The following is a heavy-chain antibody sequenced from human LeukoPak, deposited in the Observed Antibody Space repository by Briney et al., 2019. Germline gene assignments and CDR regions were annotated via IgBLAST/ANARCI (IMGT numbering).Heavy chain of an antibody. CDR2: INHSGST. J-gene: IGHJ4*02. CDR1: GGSFSGYY. D-gene: IGHD3-3*01. Sequence: NTSETLSLTCAVYGGSFSGYYWSWIRQPPGRGLEWIGEINHSGSTNYNPSLKSRVTISVDTSKNQFSLKLSSVTAADTAVYYCARDRPGSIKPRFDYWGQGTLVTVSS. V-gene: IGHV4-34*01. CDR3: ARDRPGSIKPRFDY.